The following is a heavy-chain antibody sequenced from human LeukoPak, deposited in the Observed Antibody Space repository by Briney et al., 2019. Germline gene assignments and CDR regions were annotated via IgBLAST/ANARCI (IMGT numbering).Heavy chain of an antibody. J-gene: IGHJ4*02. D-gene: IGHD6-19*01. V-gene: IGHV3-7*03. Sequence: GGSLRLSCAASGFTFSSYWMHWVRQAPGKGLEWVANIKQDGSEKYYVDSVKGRFTISRGNAKNSLYLQMNSLRAEDTAVYYCARDPGSSSGWVKGYFDYWGQGTLVTVSS. CDR2: IKQDGSEK. CDR3: ARDPGSSSGWVKGYFDY. CDR1: GFTFSSYW.